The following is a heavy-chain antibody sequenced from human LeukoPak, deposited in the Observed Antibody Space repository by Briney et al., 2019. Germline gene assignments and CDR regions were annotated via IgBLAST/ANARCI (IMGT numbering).Heavy chain of an antibody. CDR1: GGSISSSGYY. V-gene: IGHV4-39*07. CDR2: VYYGGST. J-gene: IGHJ3*02. D-gene: IGHD3-3*01. Sequence: SETLSLTCTVSGGSISSSGYYWDWIRQPPGKGLEWIGNVYYGGSTYYNPSLKSRVTISVDTSKKQFFLKLSSVTAADTAVYYCARDQYYDFWSGYPGAFDIWGQGTMVTVSS. CDR3: ARDQYYDFWSGYPGAFDI.